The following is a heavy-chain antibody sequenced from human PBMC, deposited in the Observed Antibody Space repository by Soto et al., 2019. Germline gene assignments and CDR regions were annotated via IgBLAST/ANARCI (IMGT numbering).Heavy chain of an antibody. CDR1: GGSISSYY. J-gene: IGHJ4*02. CDR3: ARRYGYGFDY. V-gene: IGHV4-59*08. D-gene: IGHD1-1*01. CDR2: IYNSGRT. Sequence: QVQLQESGPGLVKPSETLSLTCTVSGGSISSYYWSWIRQPPGKGLEWIGYIYNSGRTNYNPSLXGXGXIXXHPSKLQCSLNLSSVTAADTAGYYCARRYGYGFDYWGQGTLVTVSS.